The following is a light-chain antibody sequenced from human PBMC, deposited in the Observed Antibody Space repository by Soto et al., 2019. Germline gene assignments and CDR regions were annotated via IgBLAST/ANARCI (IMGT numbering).Light chain of an antibody. J-gene: IGKJ5*01. V-gene: IGKV3-20*01. Sequence: EIVLTPSPGTLSLSPRERATLSCRASQSVSSSFLAWYQQKRGQPPRLLIYGASNRATGIPDRFSGSGSGTDFTLTLSRVEPDDFAVYYCQHFRAFGQGTRLEIK. CDR1: QSVSSSF. CDR2: GAS. CDR3: QHFRA.